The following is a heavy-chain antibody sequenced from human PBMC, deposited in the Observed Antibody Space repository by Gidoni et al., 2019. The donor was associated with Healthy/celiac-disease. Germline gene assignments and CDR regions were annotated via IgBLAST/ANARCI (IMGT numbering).Heavy chain of an antibody. Sequence: EVQLLESGGGLVQPGASLRLSCAASGFTFSSYAMSWVRQAPGKGLEWVSATSGRGGSTYYADSVKGRFTISRDNSKNTLYLQMNSLRAEDTAVYYCAKDRVGATQFDYWGQGTLVTVSS. CDR3: AKDRVGATQFDY. CDR1: GFTFSSYA. D-gene: IGHD1-26*01. CDR2: TSGRGGST. V-gene: IGHV3-23*01. J-gene: IGHJ4*02.